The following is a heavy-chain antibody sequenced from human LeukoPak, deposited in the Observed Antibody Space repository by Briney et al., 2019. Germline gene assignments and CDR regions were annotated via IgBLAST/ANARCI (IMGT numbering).Heavy chain of an antibody. J-gene: IGHJ4*02. V-gene: IGHV3-48*02. Sequence: QSGGSLRLSCAASGYNFSIYSMNWVRQAPGKGLEWVSYITSSSTIYYADSVKGRFTISRDNAKNSLYLQMNSLRDEDTAVYYCARDSGIDSWGQGTLVTVSS. CDR1: GYNFSIYS. CDR2: ITSSSTI. CDR3: ARDSGIDS. D-gene: IGHD1-1*01.